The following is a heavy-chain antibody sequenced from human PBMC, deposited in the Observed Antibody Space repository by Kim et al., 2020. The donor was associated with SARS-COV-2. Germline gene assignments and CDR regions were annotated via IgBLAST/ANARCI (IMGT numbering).Heavy chain of an antibody. J-gene: IGHJ4*02. CDR1: GYSSTSYY. Sequence: ASVKVSCKASGYSSTSYYMHWVRQAPGQGLEWMGKINPSAGSTNYAQKFQGRVTMTRDTSTNTVYMELSRMRSEDTAIYYCASPQRTYCGGDCLDYWGQGTLVTVSS. CDR3: ASPQRTYCGGDCLDY. V-gene: IGHV1-46*01. D-gene: IGHD2-21*01. CDR2: INPSAGST.